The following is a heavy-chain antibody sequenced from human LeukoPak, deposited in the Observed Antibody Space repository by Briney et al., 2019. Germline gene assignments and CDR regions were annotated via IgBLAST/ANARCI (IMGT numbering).Heavy chain of an antibody. J-gene: IGHJ4*02. V-gene: IGHV4-39*07. Sequence: SETLSLTCTVSGGSISSSSYYWGWLRQPPGKGLEWIGSIYYSGSNYYNPSLKSRVTISVDTSKTQFSLKLSSVTAADTAVYYCARDQRDFGDFDYWGQGTLVTVSS. D-gene: IGHD4-17*01. CDR1: GGSISSSSYY. CDR2: IYYSGSN. CDR3: ARDQRDFGDFDY.